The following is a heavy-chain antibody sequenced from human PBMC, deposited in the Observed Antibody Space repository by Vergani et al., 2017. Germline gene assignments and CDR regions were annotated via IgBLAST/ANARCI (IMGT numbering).Heavy chain of an antibody. CDR2: IRNKANDYTT. CDR3: TSYCSNGVCYTHAFDI. D-gene: IGHD2-8*01. CDR1: GFIFSDHY. Sequence: EVQVVESGGGLVQPGGSLRLSCAASGFIFSDHYMDWVRQAPGKGLEWVGRIRNKANDYTTQYAASVKGRFTISRDDSKNTAYLQMNSLKTEDTAVYYCTSYCSNGVCYTHAFDIWGQGTMVTVSS. V-gene: IGHV3-72*01. J-gene: IGHJ3*02.